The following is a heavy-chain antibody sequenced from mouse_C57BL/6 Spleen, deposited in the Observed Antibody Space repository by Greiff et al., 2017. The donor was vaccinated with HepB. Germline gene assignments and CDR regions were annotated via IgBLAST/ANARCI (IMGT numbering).Heavy chain of an antibody. D-gene: IGHD1-1*01. V-gene: IGHV1-42*01. CDR2: INPSTGGT. Sequence: VQLKESGPELVKPGASVKISCKASGYSFTGYYMNWVKQSPEKSLEWIGEINPSTGGTTYNQKFKAKATLTVDKSSSTAYMQLKSLTSEDSAVYYCAKVYGSSAWDYWGQGTSVTVSS. CDR1: GYSFTGYY. J-gene: IGHJ4*01. CDR3: AKVYGSSAWDY.